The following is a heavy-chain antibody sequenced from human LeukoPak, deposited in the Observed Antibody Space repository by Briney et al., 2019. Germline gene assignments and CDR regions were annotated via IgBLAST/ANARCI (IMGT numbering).Heavy chain of an antibody. V-gene: IGHV1-69-2*01. CDR1: GYTFTDYY. D-gene: IGHD4-11*01. J-gene: IGHJ5*02. Sequence: ASVKVSCKVSGYTFTDYYMHWVQQAPGKGLEWMGLVDPEDGETIYAEKFQGRVTITADTSTDTAYMELSSLRSEDTAVYYCATDQADDYSNPRWFDHWGQGTLVTVGS. CDR3: ATDQADDYSNPRWFDH. CDR2: VDPEDGET.